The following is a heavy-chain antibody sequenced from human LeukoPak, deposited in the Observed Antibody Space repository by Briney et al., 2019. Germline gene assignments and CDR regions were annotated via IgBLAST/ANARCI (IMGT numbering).Heavy chain of an antibody. J-gene: IGHJ4*02. CDR3: AKDQKPDSGYDIDY. CDR1: GFTISSYG. V-gene: IGHV3-23*01. CDR2: IFGSGDST. D-gene: IGHD5-12*01. Sequence: PGGSLRLSCAASGFTISSYGMNWVRQAPRKGLEWVSVIFGSGDSTNYADSVKGRFTISRDRSKSTLYLEMHSLRADDTAVYYCAKDQKPDSGYDIDYWGQGTLVTVSS.